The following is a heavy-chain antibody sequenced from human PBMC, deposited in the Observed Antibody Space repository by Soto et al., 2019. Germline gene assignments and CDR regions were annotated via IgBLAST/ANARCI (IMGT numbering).Heavy chain of an antibody. CDR3: ARNVAGYSSGLDY. CDR1: GGSISSSSYY. CDR2: IYYSGST. V-gene: IGHV4-39*01. Sequence: QLQLQESGPGLVKPSETLSLTCTVSGGSISSSSYYWGWIRQPPGKGLEWIGSIYYSGSTYYNPSLQSRVPISVDTSRNQFSLKLSSVTAADTAVYYCARNVAGYSSGLDYWGQGTLVTVSS. D-gene: IGHD6-19*01. J-gene: IGHJ4*02.